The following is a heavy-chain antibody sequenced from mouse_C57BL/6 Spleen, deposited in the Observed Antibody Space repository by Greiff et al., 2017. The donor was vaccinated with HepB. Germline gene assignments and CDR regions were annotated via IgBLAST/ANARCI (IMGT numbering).Heavy chain of an antibody. CDR3: ARQAPYYDYDHYYAMDY. CDR1: GYTFTSYW. Sequence: QVQLQQSGAELAKPGASVKLSCKASGYTFTSYWMHWVKQRPGQGLEWIGYINPSSGYTKYNQKFKDKATLTADKSSSTAYMQLSSLTYEDSAVYYCARQAPYYDYDHYYAMDYWGQGTSVTVSS. V-gene: IGHV1-7*01. D-gene: IGHD2-4*01. J-gene: IGHJ4*01. CDR2: INPSSGYT.